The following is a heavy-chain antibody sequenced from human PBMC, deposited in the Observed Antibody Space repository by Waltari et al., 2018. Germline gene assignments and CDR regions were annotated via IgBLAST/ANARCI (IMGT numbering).Heavy chain of an antibody. CDR1: GFTFSSYE. J-gene: IGHJ2*01. D-gene: IGHD7-27*01. CDR2: IRSSGRTI. V-gene: IGHV3-48*03. Sequence: EVQLVESGGGLVQPGGSLRLSCAASGFTFSSYEMNWVRQAPGKGVEWVSYIRSSGRTIYNADSVKGRFTISRDNAKNSLSLQMNSLRAEDTAIYYCARETVNWGSERYFDLWGRGTLVTVSS. CDR3: ARETVNWGSERYFDL.